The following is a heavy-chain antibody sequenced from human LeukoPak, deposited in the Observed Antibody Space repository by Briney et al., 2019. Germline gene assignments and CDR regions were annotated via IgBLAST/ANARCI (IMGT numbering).Heavy chain of an antibody. J-gene: IGHJ6*03. CDR1: GYTFTSYY. CDR3: ARLELELRFYYMDV. Sequence: ASVKVSCKASGYTFTSYYMHWVRQAPGQGLEWMGIINPSGGSTSYAQKFQGRVAMTTDTSTSTAYMELRSLRSDDTAVYYCARLELELRFYYMDVWGKGTTVTVSS. CDR2: INPSGGST. D-gene: IGHD1-7*01. V-gene: IGHV1-46*01.